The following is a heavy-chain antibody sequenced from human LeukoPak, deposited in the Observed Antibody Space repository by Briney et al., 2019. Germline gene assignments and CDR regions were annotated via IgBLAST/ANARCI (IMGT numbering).Heavy chain of an antibody. V-gene: IGHV7-4-1*02. J-gene: IGHJ4*02. D-gene: IGHD3-22*01. CDR3: ARRYGTYYYDSSGYSTPYYFDY. CDR1: GYTFTSYA. CDR2: INTNTGNP. Sequence: GASVKVSCKASGYTFTSYAMNWVRQAPGQGLEWMGWINTNTGNPTYAQGFTGRFVFSLDTSVNTAYLQISSLKAEDTAVYYCARRYGTYYYDSSGYSTPYYFDYWGQGTLVTVSS.